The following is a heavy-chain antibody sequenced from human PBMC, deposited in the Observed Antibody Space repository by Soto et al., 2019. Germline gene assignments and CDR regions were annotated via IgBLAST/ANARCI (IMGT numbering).Heavy chain of an antibody. Sequence: QVQLVQSGAEVKKPGASVKVSCKASGYTFTSYDINWVRQATGQGLEWMGWMNPNSGNTGYAQKFQGRDTLTRTTSQRTAYSELSSLRSEDTAVYSCARAPITIKDVWGQGTTVTVSS. CDR3: ARAPITIKDV. J-gene: IGHJ6*02. D-gene: IGHD3-10*01. CDR1: GYTFTSYD. CDR2: MNPNSGNT. V-gene: IGHV1-8*01.